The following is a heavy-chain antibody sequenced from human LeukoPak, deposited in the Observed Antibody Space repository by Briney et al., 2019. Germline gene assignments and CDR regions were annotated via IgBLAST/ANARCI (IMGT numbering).Heavy chain of an antibody. CDR3: ANRPDYYYYGMDV. CDR2: ISGSGGST. D-gene: IGHD6-6*01. Sequence: PGGSLRLPCAASGFTFSSYAMSWVRQAPGKGLEWVSAISGSGGSTYYADSVKGRFTISRDNSKNTLYLQMNSLRAEDTAVYYCANRPDYYYYGMDVWGQGTTVTVSS. J-gene: IGHJ6*02. V-gene: IGHV3-23*01. CDR1: GFTFSSYA.